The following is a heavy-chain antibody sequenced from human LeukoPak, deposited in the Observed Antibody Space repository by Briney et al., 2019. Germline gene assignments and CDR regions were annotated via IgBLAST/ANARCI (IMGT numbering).Heavy chain of an antibody. J-gene: IGHJ4*02. V-gene: IGHV3-11*04. CDR1: GGSFSDYY. Sequence: LSLTCAVYGGSFSDYYMSWIRQAPGKGLEWVSYISSSGSTIYYADSVKGRFTISRDNAKNSLYLQMNSLRAEDTAVYYCARAGRAVTTTAGYWGQGTLVTVSS. CDR3: ARAGRAVTTTAGY. CDR2: ISSSGSTI. D-gene: IGHD4-17*01.